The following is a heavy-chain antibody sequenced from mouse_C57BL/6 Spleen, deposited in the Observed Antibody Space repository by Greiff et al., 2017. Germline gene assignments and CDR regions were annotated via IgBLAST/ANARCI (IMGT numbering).Heavy chain of an antibody. J-gene: IGHJ2*01. CDR3: ARAKRDLYSPFDY. CDR2: IFPGSGST. V-gene: IGHV1-75*01. CDR1: GYTFTDYY. Sequence: VQRVESGPELVKPGASVKISCKASGYTFTDYYINWVKQRPGQGLEWIGWIFPGSGSTYYNEKFKGKATLTVDKSSSTAYMLLSSLTSEDSAVYFCARAKRDLYSPFDYWGQGTTLTVSS. D-gene: IGHD2-1*01.